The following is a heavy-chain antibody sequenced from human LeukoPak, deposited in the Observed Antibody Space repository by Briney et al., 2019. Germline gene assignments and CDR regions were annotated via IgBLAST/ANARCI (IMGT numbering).Heavy chain of an antibody. CDR2: ISWNSGSI. J-gene: IGHJ4*02. CDR3: AKVRSGYIFDY. Sequence: GGSLRLSCAASGFTFSSYGMHWVRQAPGKGLEWVSGISWNSGSIGYADSVKGRLTISRDNAKNSLYPQMNSLRAEDTALYYCAKVRSGYIFDYWGQGTLVTVSS. V-gene: IGHV3-9*01. CDR1: GFTFSSYG. D-gene: IGHD3-3*01.